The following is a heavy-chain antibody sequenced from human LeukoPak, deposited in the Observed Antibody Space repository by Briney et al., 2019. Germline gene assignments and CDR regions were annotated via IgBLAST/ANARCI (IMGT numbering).Heavy chain of an antibody. Sequence: GGSLRLSCAASRFTLSNYWMSWVRQAPGKGLEWVANIRQDGSETYYVDSVKGRFTISRDDAKNSLSLQMNSLRAEDTAVYYCARQRGSGCLDYWGQGTLVTVSS. V-gene: IGHV3-7*01. D-gene: IGHD6-19*01. J-gene: IGHJ4*02. CDR2: IRQDGSET. CDR1: RFTLSNYW. CDR3: ARQRGSGCLDY.